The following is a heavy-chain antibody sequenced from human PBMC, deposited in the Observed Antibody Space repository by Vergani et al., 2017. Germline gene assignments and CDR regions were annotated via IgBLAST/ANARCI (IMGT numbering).Heavy chain of an antibody. CDR2: IKFPPGEI. CDR3: ARDITASVKSPPHPDWFDP. Sequence: EAYLVQSGGGLVTPGGSLRLSCAASGFNFPSFTMNWVRQAPGRGLEWISSIKFPPGEIFYADSVKGRFTISRDNVKNVLFLQMENLRAAYTGVYFCARDITASVKSPPHPDWFDPWGQGSLVTVSS. V-gene: IGHV3-21*06. CDR1: GFNFPSFT. J-gene: IGHJ5*02. D-gene: IGHD4-17*01.